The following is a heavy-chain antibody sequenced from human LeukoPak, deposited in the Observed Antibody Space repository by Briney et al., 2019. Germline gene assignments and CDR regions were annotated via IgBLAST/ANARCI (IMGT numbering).Heavy chain of an antibody. CDR3: ARAGYDILTGYYDY. CDR2: INHSGST. CDR1: GGSFSGYY. V-gene: IGHV4-34*01. Sequence: PSETLSLTCAVYGGSFSGYYWSWIRQPPGKGLEWIGEINHSGSTNYNPSLKSRVTISVDTSKNQFSLKLSSVTAADTAVYYCARAGYDILTGYYDYWGQGTLVTVSS. J-gene: IGHJ4*02. D-gene: IGHD3-9*01.